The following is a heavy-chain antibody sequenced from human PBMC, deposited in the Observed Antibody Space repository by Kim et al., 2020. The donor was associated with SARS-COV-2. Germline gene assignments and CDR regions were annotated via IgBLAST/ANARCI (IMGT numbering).Heavy chain of an antibody. V-gene: IGHV4-39*07. CDR3: ARGRPVYPVDI. J-gene: IGHJ3*02. CDR2: T. Sequence: TSDNPSLKRRVTTSVDTSKNQFSLKLSSVTAADTAVYYCARGRPVYPVDIWGQGTMVTVSS.